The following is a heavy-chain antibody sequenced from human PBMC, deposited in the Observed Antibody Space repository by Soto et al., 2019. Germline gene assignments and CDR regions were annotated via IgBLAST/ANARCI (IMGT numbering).Heavy chain of an antibody. CDR2: IIPIFGTA. D-gene: IGHD3-16*01. V-gene: IGHV1-69*13. CDR1: GDTFSCYA. CDR3: ARVVLGNNWFEP. Sequence: ASVKVSCKASGDTFSCYAICWVRQAPGQGLEWMGGIIPIFGTANYAQKFQGRVTITADESTSTAYMELSSLRSEDTAVYYCARVVLGNNWFEPWGQGTLVTVSS. J-gene: IGHJ5*02.